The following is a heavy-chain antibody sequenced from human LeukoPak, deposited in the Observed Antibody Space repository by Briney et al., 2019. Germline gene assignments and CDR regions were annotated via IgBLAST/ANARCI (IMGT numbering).Heavy chain of an antibody. J-gene: IGHJ4*02. CDR2: INNSGGTT. CDR1: GFTFSTYA. D-gene: IGHD1-26*01. Sequence: PGGSLRLSCVTSGFTFSTYAMTWVRQAPGKGPEWVSSINNSGGTTDYSDSVKGRFTVSRDNSKSTLYLQMESLRVEDTAVYYCTSQTFIGRERSYSDFWGQGTLVTVSS. V-gene: IGHV3-23*01. CDR3: TSQTFIGRERSYSDF.